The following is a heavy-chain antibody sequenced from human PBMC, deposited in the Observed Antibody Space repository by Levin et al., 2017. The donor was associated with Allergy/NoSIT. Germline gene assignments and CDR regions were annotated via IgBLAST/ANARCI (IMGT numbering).Heavy chain of an antibody. J-gene: IGHJ5*02. Sequence: GESLKISCKASGYSFASYAMNWVRQAPGQRLEWVGWINRGNGDTRYSQNFQGRVTISRDTSATTVYMELRRLRSEDTAVYYCARGVGDYGDLNNWFDPWGQGTLVTVSS. V-gene: IGHV1-3*04. D-gene: IGHD4-17*01. CDR3: ARGVGDYGDLNNWFDP. CDR1: GYSFASYA. CDR2: INRGNGDT.